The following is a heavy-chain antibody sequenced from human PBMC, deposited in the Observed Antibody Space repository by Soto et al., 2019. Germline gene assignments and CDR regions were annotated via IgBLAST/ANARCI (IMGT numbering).Heavy chain of an antibody. CDR1: GYTFTSYP. J-gene: IGHJ6*02. CDR3: AIERRVLLSPAGMDV. D-gene: IGHD3-16*01. V-gene: IGHV1-3*01. Sequence: ASVKVSCKASGYTFTSYPMHWVRQAPGQGLEWMGWINAGNGETIYAQKFQGRVTMTEDTSTDTAYMELSSLRSEDTAVYYCAIERRVLLSPAGMDVWGQGTTVTVSS. CDR2: INAGNGET.